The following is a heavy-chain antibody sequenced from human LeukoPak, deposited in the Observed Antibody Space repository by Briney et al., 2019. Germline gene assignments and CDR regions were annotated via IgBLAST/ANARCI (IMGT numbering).Heavy chain of an antibody. V-gene: IGHV3-23*01. J-gene: IGHJ4*02. CDR1: GFTFSNYA. D-gene: IGHD7-27*01. CDR3: AREHWDFDY. CDR2: ISGSGEST. Sequence: GGSLRLSCAASGFTFSNYAMTWVRQAPGQGLEWVSEISGSGESTYYGDPVKGRFTISRDNSKNTLYLQMNSLRAGDTAIYYCAREHWDFDYWGQGTLVTVSS.